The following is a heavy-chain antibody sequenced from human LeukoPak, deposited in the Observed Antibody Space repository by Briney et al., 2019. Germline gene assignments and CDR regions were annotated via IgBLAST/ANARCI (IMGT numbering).Heavy chain of an antibody. CDR3: ARVPTTYYYDSSGYYNHY. D-gene: IGHD3-22*01. V-gene: IGHV1-69*05. CDR1: GGSFSSYA. CDR2: VIPIFGTA. Sequence: ASVKVCCKASGGSFSSYAISWVRQAPGQGLEWMGGVIPIFGTANYEQKFQGRVTITTAESTSTAYMELSSLRSEDTAVYYCARVPTTYYYDSSGYYNHYWGQGTLVTVSS. J-gene: IGHJ4*02.